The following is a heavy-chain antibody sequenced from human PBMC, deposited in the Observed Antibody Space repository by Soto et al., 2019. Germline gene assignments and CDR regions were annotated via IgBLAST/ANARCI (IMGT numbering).Heavy chain of an antibody. J-gene: IGHJ4*02. CDR1: GFTFSSYG. Sequence: GGSLRLSCAASGFTFSSYGMHWVRQAPGKGLEWVAVIWYDGSNKYYADSVKGRFTISRDNSKNTLYLQMNSLRAEDTAVYYCARDWGTFGSFSSSVDYWGQGTLVTISS. CDR3: ARDWGTFGSFSSSVDY. CDR2: IWYDGSNK. D-gene: IGHD6-6*01. V-gene: IGHV3-33*01.